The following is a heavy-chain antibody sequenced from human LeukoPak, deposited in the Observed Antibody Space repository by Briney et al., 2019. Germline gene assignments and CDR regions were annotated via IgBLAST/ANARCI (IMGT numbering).Heavy chain of an antibody. D-gene: IGHD4-23*01. CDR2: IGSSNSYI. CDR1: GFIFSSYS. Sequence: GGSLRLSCAVSGFIFSSYSMNWVRQAPGKGLEWVSSIGSSNSYIYYADSVKGRFTISRDNAKNSLLLQMNSLRADDTAVYYCARRWTPGNYYFDYWGQGTLVTVSS. J-gene: IGHJ4*02. V-gene: IGHV3-21*01. CDR3: ARRWTPGNYYFDY.